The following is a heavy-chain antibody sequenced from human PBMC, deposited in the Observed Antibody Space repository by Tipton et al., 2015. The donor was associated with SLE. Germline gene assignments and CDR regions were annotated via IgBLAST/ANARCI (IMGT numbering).Heavy chain of an antibody. D-gene: IGHD6-6*01. CDR1: GFTFSSYA. V-gene: IGHV3-23*01. Sequence: SLRLSCAASGFTFSSYAMHWVRQAPGKGLEWVSAISGSGGSTYYADSVKGRFTISRDNSKNTLYLQMNSLRAEDTAVYYCAKAPGAARRGYYMDVWGKGTTVTVSS. CDR2: ISGSGGST. J-gene: IGHJ6*03. CDR3: AKAPGAARRGYYMDV.